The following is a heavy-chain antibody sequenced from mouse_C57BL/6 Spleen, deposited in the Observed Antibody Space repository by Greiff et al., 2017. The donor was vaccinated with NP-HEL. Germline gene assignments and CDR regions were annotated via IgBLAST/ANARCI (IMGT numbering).Heavy chain of an antibody. Sequence: DVMLVESGGGLVQPGGSLKLSCAASGFTFSDYGMAWVRQAPRKGPEWVAFISNLAYSIYYADTVTGRFTISRENAKNTLYLEMSSLRSEDTAMYYCARNLLWDYAMDYWGQGTSVTVSS. CDR3: ARNLLWDYAMDY. CDR1: GFTFSDYG. J-gene: IGHJ4*01. V-gene: IGHV5-15*01. CDR2: ISNLAYSI. D-gene: IGHD2-1*01.